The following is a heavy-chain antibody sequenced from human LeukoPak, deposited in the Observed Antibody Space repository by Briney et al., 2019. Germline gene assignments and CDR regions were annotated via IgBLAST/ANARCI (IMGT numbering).Heavy chain of an antibody. CDR1: GFTFSDYW. J-gene: IGHJ4*02. CDR3: ARGASTYSDY. Sequence: GGALRLSCADSGFTFSDYWMHWVRQAPGKGVVWVSRITSDGRSTKYADSVKGRFTMSRDNANNTLFLQMNSLRDEDTAVYYCARGASTYSDYWGQGTPVTVSS. CDR2: ITSDGRST. V-gene: IGHV3-74*01.